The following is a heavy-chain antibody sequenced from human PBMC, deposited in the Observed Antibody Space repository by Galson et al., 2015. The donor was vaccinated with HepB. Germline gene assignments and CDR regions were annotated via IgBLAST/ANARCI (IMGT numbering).Heavy chain of an antibody. J-gene: IGHJ3*01. CDR3: AKTTGYNSGWTANAFDV. CDR1: GFTFSSYA. D-gene: IGHD6-19*01. CDR2: ISYDGNNK. V-gene: IGHV3-30-3*02. Sequence: SLRLSCAASGFTFSSYAMHWVRQAPGKGLEWVAVISYDGNNKYYADSVKGRFTISRDNSKSTLYLQMNSLGAEDTGVYYCAKTTGYNSGWTANAFDVWGQGTMVSVSS.